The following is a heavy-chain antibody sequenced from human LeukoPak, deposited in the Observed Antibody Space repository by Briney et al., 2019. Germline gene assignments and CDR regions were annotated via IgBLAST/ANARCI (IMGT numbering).Heavy chain of an antibody. CDR1: GGSISSYY. CDR3: ARRDGDLYYYGMDV. J-gene: IGHJ6*02. Sequence: SETLSLTCTVSGGSISSYYWSWIRQPPGKGLEWIGYIYYSGSTNYNPSLKSRVTISVDTSKNQFSLKLSSVTAADTAVYYCARRDGDLYYYGMDVWGQGTTVTVSS. CDR2: IYYSGST. V-gene: IGHV4-59*08. D-gene: IGHD4-17*01.